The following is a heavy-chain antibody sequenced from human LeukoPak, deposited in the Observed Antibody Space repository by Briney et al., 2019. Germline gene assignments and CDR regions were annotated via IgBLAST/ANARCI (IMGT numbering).Heavy chain of an antibody. V-gene: IGHV3-48*03. CDR1: GFTFSSYE. Sequence: PGGSLRLSCEASGFTFSSYEMNWFRQAPGKGLEWVSYVSKSGGTMKNADSVKGRFTVSRDNAKNSLYLQMNSLTAEDTAVYYCATAVIRARGTRVTVSS. CDR2: VSKSGGTM. J-gene: IGHJ3*02. CDR3: ATAVI.